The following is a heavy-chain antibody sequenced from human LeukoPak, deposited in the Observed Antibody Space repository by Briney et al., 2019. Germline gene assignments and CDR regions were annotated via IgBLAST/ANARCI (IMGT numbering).Heavy chain of an antibody. Sequence: GASVKVSCKASGYTFTSYDINWVRQATGQGLEWMGWMNPNSGNTGYAQKFQGRVTMTRNTSISTAYMELSSLRSEDTAVYYCARSYDFWSGYGMDVWGQGTTVTVSS. CDR2: MNPNSGNT. D-gene: IGHD3-3*01. J-gene: IGHJ6*02. V-gene: IGHV1-8*01. CDR1: GYTFTSYD. CDR3: ARSYDFWSGYGMDV.